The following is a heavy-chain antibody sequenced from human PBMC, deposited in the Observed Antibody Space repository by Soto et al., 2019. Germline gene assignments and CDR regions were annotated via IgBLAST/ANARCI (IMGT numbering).Heavy chain of an antibody. CDR3: ATGNYDFWSGYYFDY. V-gene: IGHV3-30-3*01. J-gene: IGHJ4*02. D-gene: IGHD3-3*01. Sequence: QSGGSLRLSCAASGFTFSTYTMHWVRQAPGKGLEWVAVISYDGSNKYYADSVKGRFTISRDNSKNTLYLQMNSLRAEDTALYYCATGNYDFWSGYYFDYWGQGTLATVSS. CDR2: ISYDGSNK. CDR1: GFTFSTYT.